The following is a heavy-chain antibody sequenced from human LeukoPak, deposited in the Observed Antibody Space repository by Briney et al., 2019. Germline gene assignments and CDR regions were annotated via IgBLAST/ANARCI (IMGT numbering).Heavy chain of an antibody. CDR1: GFTFSTFA. V-gene: IGHV3-23*01. CDR3: AKRDYSDSNTYPPLFAS. Sequence: QPGGSLRLSCAASGFTFSTFAMSWVRQAPGKGLECVSGISGSGGITYYADSVKGRFTISRDNSKNTLYLQMNSLRADDTAVYYCAKRDYSDSNTYPPLFASWGLGTLVTVSS. J-gene: IGHJ4*02. CDR2: ISGSGGIT. D-gene: IGHD3-22*01.